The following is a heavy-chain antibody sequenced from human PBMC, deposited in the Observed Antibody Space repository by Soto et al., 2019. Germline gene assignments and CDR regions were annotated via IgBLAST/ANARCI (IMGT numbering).Heavy chain of an antibody. CDR1: GFTFSSYW. J-gene: IGHJ6*02. CDR2: INSDGSST. CDR3: ARSGGEDIAMLVHFHYYYGMDV. V-gene: IGHV3-74*01. Sequence: GGSVRLSCAASGFTFSSYWMHWVRQAPGKGLVWVSRINSDGSSTSYADSVKGRFTISRDNAKNTLYLQMNSLRAEDTAVYYCARSGGEDIAMLVHFHYYYGMDVWGQGTTVTVPS. D-gene: IGHD5-18*01.